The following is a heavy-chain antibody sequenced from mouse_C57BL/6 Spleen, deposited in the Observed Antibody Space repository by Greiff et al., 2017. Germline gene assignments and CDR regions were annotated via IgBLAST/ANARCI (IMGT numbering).Heavy chain of an antibody. J-gene: IGHJ3*01. V-gene: IGHV1-9*01. CDR3: ARTLYYDYDGGFAY. CDR2: ILPGSGST. D-gene: IGHD2-4*01. Sequence: VKLQQSGAELMKPGASVKLSCKATGYTFTGYWIEWVKQRPGHGLEWIGEILPGSGSTNYNEKFKGKATFTADTSSNTAYMQLSSLTTEDSAIYYCARTLYYDYDGGFAYWGQGTLVTVSA. CDR1: GYTFTGYW.